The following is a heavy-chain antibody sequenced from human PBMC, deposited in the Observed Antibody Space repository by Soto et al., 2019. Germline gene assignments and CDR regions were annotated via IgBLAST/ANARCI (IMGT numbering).Heavy chain of an antibody. V-gene: IGHV1-18*01. J-gene: IGHJ6*02. CDR1: GYTFTSYG. CDR3: ARESYLDLLFGESTYYCDGMDV. D-gene: IGHD3-10*01. Sequence: QVQLVQSGAEVKKPGASVKVSCKASGYTFTSYGISWVRQAPGQGLEWMGWISAYNGNTNYAQKLQGRVTMTTDTSTSRAYMELRSLRSGDAVVYYCARESYLDLLFGESTYYCDGMDVWGQGTTFTVSS. CDR2: ISAYNGNT.